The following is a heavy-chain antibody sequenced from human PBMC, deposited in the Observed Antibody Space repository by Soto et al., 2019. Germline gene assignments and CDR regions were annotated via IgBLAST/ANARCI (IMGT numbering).Heavy chain of an antibody. CDR1: GDSVSSNSAA. V-gene: IGHV6-1*01. J-gene: IGHJ6*02. D-gene: IGHD3-3*01. CDR2: TYYRSKWYN. CDR3: AREEVWSGYSNYYHYGMDV. Sequence: SQTLSLTCAISGDSVSSNSAAWNWIRQSPSRGLEWLGRTYYRSKWYNDYAVSVKSRITINPDTSKNQFSLQLNSVTPEDTAVYYCAREEVWSGYSNYYHYGMDVWGQGTTVTVSS.